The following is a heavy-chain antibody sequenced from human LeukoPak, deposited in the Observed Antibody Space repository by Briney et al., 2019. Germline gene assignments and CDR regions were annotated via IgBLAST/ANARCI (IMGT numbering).Heavy chain of an antibody. D-gene: IGHD2-15*01. Sequence: ASVKVSCKASGYTFTSFGISWVRQAPGQGLEWMGWINPNSGGTNYAQKFQGRVTMTRDTSISTAYMELSRLRSDDTAVYYCARDSKLLYCSGGSCPNWFDPWGQGTLVTVSS. CDR2: INPNSGGT. J-gene: IGHJ5*02. CDR3: ARDSKLLYCSGGSCPNWFDP. CDR1: GYTFTSFG. V-gene: IGHV1-2*02.